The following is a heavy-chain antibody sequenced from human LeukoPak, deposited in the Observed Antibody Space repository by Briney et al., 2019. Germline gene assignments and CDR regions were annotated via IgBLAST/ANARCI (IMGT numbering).Heavy chain of an antibody. CDR2: IKQDGSEK. J-gene: IGHJ4*02. D-gene: IGHD3-3*01. V-gene: IGHV3-7*01. CDR1: VFTFNIYW. Sequence: SGGSLRLSCAASVFTFNIYWMSWVRQAPGKGLEWVANIKQDGSEKYYVDSVEGRFTISRDNAKNSLYLQMNSLRAEDTAMYYCARVRFLERSQYYFDYWGQGTLVTVSS. CDR3: ARVRFLERSQYYFDY.